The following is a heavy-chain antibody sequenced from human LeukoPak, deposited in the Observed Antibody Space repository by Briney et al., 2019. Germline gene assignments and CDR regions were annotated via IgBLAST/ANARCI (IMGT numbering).Heavy chain of an antibody. D-gene: IGHD6-19*01. J-gene: IGHJ4*02. V-gene: IGHV5-51*01. Sequence: GASLKISCEGSGYSFTSYWIAWVRQMPGKGLEWMGIIYPGDSDTRYSPSFQGQVTISADKSISTAYLQWRSLKASDTAMYYCARHRGYNSGWSTDYWGQGTLVTVSS. CDR3: ARHRGYNSGWSTDY. CDR2: IYPGDSDT. CDR1: GYSFTSYW.